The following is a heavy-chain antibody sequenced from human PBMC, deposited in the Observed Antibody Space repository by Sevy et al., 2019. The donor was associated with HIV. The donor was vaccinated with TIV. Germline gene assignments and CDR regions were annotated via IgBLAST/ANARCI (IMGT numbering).Heavy chain of an antibody. CDR3: TNYVHY. CDR1: GFTFSTYT. V-gene: IGHV3-48*04. Sequence: GGSLRLSCAASGFTFSTYTMNWVRQAPGQGLEWVSYISSSFTNIYYADSVKGRFTISRDNAKNSLYLQMTSLRAEDTAVYYCTNYVHYWGQGTLVTVSS. CDR2: ISSSFTNI. J-gene: IGHJ4*02. D-gene: IGHD3-10*02.